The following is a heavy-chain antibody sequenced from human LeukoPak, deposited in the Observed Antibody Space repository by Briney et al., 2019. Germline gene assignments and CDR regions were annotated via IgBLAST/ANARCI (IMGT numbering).Heavy chain of an antibody. D-gene: IGHD5-18*01. V-gene: IGHV1-24*01. CDR1: GYTLTELS. Sequence: ASVKVSCKVSGYTLTELSMHWVRQAPGKGLDWMGGFDPEDGETIYAQKFQGRVTMTEDTSTDTAYMELSSLRSEDTAVYYCATDTAIGYYFDYWGQGTLVTVSS. CDR3: ATDTAIGYYFDY. J-gene: IGHJ4*02. CDR2: FDPEDGET.